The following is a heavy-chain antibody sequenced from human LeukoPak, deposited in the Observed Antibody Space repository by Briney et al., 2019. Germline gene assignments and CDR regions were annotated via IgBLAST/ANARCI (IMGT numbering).Heavy chain of an antibody. D-gene: IGHD3-22*01. V-gene: IGHV3-30*02. Sequence: PGGSLRLSCAASGFTFSSYGMHWVRQAPGKGLEWVAFIRYDGSNKYYADSVKGRFTISRDNSKNTLYLQMNSLRAEDTAVYYCVKNLDYYDSSGSVDYWGQETLVTVSS. J-gene: IGHJ4*02. CDR2: IRYDGSNK. CDR1: GFTFSSYG. CDR3: VKNLDYYDSSGSVDY.